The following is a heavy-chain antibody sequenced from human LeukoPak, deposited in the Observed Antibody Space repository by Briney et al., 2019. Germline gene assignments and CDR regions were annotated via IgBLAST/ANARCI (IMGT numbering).Heavy chain of an antibody. D-gene: IGHD3-16*01. CDR3: TTEPRDMITFGGVI. J-gene: IGHJ4*02. V-gene: IGHV3-15*07. CDR1: GFTFSSYS. CDR2: IKSKTDGGTT. Sequence: GGSLRLSCAASGFTFSSYSMNWVRQAPGKGLEWVGRIKSKTDGGTTDYAAPVKGRFTISRDDSKNTLYLQMNSLKTEDTAVYYCTTEPRDMITFGGVIWGQGTLVTVSS.